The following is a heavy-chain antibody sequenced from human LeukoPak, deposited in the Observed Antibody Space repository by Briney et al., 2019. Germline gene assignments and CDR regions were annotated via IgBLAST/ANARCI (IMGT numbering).Heavy chain of an antibody. CDR3: ARDVRISPARGWFDP. Sequence: GGSLRLSCAASGFTFSSYAMHWVRQAPGKGLEWVAVISYDGSNKYYADSVKGRFTISRDNSKNTLYLQMNSLRAEDTAVYYCARDVRISPARGWFDPWGQGTLVTVSS. CDR1: GFTFSSYA. D-gene: IGHD2-15*01. CDR2: ISYDGSNK. J-gene: IGHJ5*02. V-gene: IGHV3-30-3*01.